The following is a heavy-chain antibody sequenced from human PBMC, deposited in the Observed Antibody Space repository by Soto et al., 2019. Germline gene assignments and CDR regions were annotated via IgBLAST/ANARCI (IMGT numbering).Heavy chain of an antibody. V-gene: IGHV3-33*01. J-gene: IGHJ4*02. D-gene: IGHD6-6*01. CDR3: ARDRRYSSSLVDY. CDR1: GFTFSSYG. CDR2: IWYDGSNK. Sequence: GESLKISCAASGFTFSSYGMHWVRQAPGKGLEWVAVIWYDGSNKYYADSVKGRFTISRDNSKNTLYLQMNSLRAEDTAVYYCARDRRYSSSLVDYWGQGTLVTVSS.